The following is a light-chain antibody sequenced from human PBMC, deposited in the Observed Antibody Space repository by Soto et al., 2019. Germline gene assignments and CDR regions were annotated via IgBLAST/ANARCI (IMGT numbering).Light chain of an antibody. CDR3: QQTFSTPIT. CDR1: QDITNY. J-gene: IGKJ5*01. CDR2: AAS. Sequence: DIQMTQSPSSLSASVGDRVTITCQASQDITNYLNWYQQKPGKAPTLLIYAASTLESAVPPRFSGAGSETEFTLTINGLQPDDFATYYCQQTFSTPITFGQGTRLEIK. V-gene: IGKV1-39*01.